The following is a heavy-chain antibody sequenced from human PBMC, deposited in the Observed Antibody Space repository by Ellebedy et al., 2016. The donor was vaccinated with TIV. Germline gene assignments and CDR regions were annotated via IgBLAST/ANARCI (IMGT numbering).Heavy chain of an antibody. CDR3: AKVPRPSGSYYDGAYFDF. Sequence: GGSLRLSXAASGFTFTTYAMSWVRQAPGKGLEWVSAISGSGTSTYYADSVKGRFTISRDSSKSTLYLQMNSLRAEDTAVYYCAKVPRPSGSYYDGAYFDFWGQGTLVTVSS. CDR1: GFTFTTYA. D-gene: IGHD1-26*01. J-gene: IGHJ4*02. V-gene: IGHV3-23*01. CDR2: ISGSGTST.